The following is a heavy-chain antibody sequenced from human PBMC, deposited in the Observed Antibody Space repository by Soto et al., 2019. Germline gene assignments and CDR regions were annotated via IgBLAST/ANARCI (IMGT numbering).Heavy chain of an antibody. CDR1: GFTVSSNY. CDR3: AKSTVYYGMDV. J-gene: IGHJ6*02. CDR2: IGGTGGFVT. Sequence: GGSLRLSCAASGFTVSSNYMSWVRQAPGKGLEWVSTIGGTGGFVTYYADSVKGRFTISRDNSKNTLYLQMNSLRAEDTAVYYCAKSTVYYGMDVWGQGTTVTVSS. D-gene: IGHD2-21*02. V-gene: IGHV3-23*01.